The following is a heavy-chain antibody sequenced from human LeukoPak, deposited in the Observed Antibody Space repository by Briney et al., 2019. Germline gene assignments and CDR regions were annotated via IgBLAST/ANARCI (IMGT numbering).Heavy chain of an antibody. CDR1: GYTFTGYY. J-gene: IGHJ3*02. V-gene: IGHV1-2*02. Sequence: ASVKVSCKASGYTFTGYYMYWLRQAPGQGLEWMGWINPNSGGTNYVQKFQGRVTMTRDTSISTAYMELTRLTSDDTAVYYCAITMMVLRAFDIWGQGTMVTVSS. CDR3: AITMMVLRAFDI. D-gene: IGHD3-10*01. CDR2: INPNSGGT.